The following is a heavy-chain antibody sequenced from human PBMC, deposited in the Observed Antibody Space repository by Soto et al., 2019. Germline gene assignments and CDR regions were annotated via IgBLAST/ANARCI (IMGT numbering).Heavy chain of an antibody. CDR3: ARAGGSYYYYYGMDV. V-gene: IGHV4-34*01. Sequence: PSEILSLTCAVYGGSFSGYYGRWIRKPPGKGLEWIGEINHSGSTNYNPSLKSRVTILVDTSKNQFSLKLSSVTAADTAVYYCARAGGSYYYYYGMDVWGQGTTVTVSS. CDR1: GGSFSGYY. J-gene: IGHJ6*02. D-gene: IGHD1-26*01. CDR2: INHSGST.